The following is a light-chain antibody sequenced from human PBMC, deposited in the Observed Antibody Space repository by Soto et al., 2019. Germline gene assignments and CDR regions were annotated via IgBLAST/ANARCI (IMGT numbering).Light chain of an antibody. J-gene: IGLJ2*01. CDR2: SNN. CDR1: SSNIGSNT. Sequence: QPVLTQPPSASGTPGQRVTISCSGTSSNIGSNTENWYQQLPGAAPKLLIYSNNQRPSGVPDRLSGAKSGTSAALAISGLQPEDEAAYYCAAWDDSLDGLVFGGGTKLTVL. V-gene: IGLV1-44*01. CDR3: AAWDDSLDGLV.